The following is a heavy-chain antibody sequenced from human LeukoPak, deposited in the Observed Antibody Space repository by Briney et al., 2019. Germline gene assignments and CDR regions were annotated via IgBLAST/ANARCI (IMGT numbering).Heavy chain of an antibody. CDR3: ARDPDSSNEWGPFDS. CDR1: GDSVSRNGPS. CDR2: TYYRSKWSS. Sequence: SQTLSLTCAVSGDSVSRNGPSWNWIRQSPPGGLEWLGRTYYRSKWSSDYAVSVKSRITINPDTSKNDFSLQLDSVTPEDTAVYYCARDPDSSNEWGPFDSWGQGTLVTVSS. V-gene: IGHV6-1*01. D-gene: IGHD1-1*01. J-gene: IGHJ5*01.